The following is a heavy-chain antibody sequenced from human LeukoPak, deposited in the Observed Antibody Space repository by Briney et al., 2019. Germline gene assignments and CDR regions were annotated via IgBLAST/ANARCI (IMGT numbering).Heavy chain of an antibody. Sequence: PGGSLRLSCAASGFTFSSYWMSWVRQAPGKGLEWVANIKQDGSDKDYVDSVKGRFTISRDNAKTSLYLQMNSLRAEDTALYYCAKDLCSSTSCYANALDYWGQGTLVTVSS. D-gene: IGHD2-2*01. V-gene: IGHV3-7*03. CDR1: GFTFSSYW. CDR2: IKQDGSDK. CDR3: AKDLCSSTSCYANALDY. J-gene: IGHJ4*02.